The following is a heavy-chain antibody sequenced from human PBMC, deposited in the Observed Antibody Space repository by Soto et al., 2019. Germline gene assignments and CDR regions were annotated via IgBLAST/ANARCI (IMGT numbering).Heavy chain of an antibody. J-gene: IGHJ6*02. Sequence: PGESLKISCQGSGYNFATHWIGWVRHKAGKGLEWMGIIFPGDAETRYSPSFQGHITISADKSISIAYLRWSSLKASDTGMYYCATPGGFGMDVWGQGTTGTVSS. V-gene: IGHV5-51*01. CDR3: ATPGGFGMDV. D-gene: IGHD5-12*01. CDR1: GYNFATHW. CDR2: IFPGDAET.